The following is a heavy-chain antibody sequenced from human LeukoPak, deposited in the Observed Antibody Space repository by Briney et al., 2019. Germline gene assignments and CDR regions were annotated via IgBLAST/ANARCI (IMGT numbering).Heavy chain of an antibody. V-gene: IGHV4-59*01. CDR1: GGSISTYY. Sequence: PSETLSLTCTVSGGSISTYYWSWIRQPPGKGLEWIAYIYYSGSTNYGPSLKSRVTISVDTSKNHFSLNLSSVTAADTAVYYCAGEGFWRGFLGFDYWGQGTLVTVSS. D-gene: IGHD3-3*01. CDR3: AGEGFWRGFLGFDY. CDR2: IYYSGST. J-gene: IGHJ4*02.